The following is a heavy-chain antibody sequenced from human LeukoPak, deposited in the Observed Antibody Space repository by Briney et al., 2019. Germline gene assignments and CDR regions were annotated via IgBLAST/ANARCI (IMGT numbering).Heavy chain of an antibody. Sequence: ASVKVSCKAPGYTFTGYYMHWVRQAPGQGLEWMGWINPNSGGTNYAQKFQGRVTMTRDTSISTAYMELSRLRSDDTAVYYCARVPIVVVPAAIPYFDYWGQGTLVTVSS. V-gene: IGHV1-2*02. CDR3: ARVPIVVVPAAIPYFDY. D-gene: IGHD2-2*01. J-gene: IGHJ4*02. CDR2: INPNSGGT. CDR1: GYTFTGYY.